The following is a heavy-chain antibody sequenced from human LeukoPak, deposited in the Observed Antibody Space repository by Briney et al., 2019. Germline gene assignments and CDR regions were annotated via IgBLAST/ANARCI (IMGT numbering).Heavy chain of an antibody. V-gene: IGHV1-18*01. CDR3: ARDRIAVALSH. CDR2: ISAYNGNT. D-gene: IGHD6-19*01. J-gene: IGHJ4*02. Sequence: RASVKVSCKASGYTFTSYGISWVRQAPGQGLEWMGWISAYNGNTNYAQKLQGRVTMTTDTSTSTDYMELRSLRSDDTAVYYCARDRIAVALSHWGQGTLVTVSS. CDR1: GYTFTSYG.